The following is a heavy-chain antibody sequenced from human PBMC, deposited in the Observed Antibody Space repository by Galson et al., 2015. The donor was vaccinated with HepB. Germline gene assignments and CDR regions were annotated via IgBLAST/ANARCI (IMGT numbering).Heavy chain of an antibody. J-gene: IGHJ4*02. CDR1: GGTFSSYA. Sequence: SCKASGGTFSSYAISWVRQAPGQGLEWMGGIIPIFGTANYAQKFQGRVTITADESTSTAYMELSSLRSEDTAVYYCAIEESLEMATITDWGQGTLVTVSS. V-gene: IGHV1-69*01. CDR3: AIEESLEMATITD. CDR2: IIPIFGTA. D-gene: IGHD5-24*01.